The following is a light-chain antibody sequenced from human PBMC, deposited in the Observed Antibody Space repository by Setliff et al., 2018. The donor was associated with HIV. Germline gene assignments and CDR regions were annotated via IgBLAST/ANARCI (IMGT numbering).Light chain of an antibody. Sequence: LTQPPSASGTPGQSVTISCSGSHSNIGTTTVNWYQRLPGAAPKLLIYTNSLRPSGVPNRFSGSKSGTSASLAISGLRSGDEAEYYCASWDDTLKVYVFGSGTKVTVL. V-gene: IGLV1-44*01. J-gene: IGLJ1*01. CDR3: ASWDDTLKVYV. CDR2: TNS. CDR1: HSNIGTTT.